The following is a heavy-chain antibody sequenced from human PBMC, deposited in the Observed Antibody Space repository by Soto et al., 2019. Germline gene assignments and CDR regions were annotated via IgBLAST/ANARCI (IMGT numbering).Heavy chain of an antibody. V-gene: IGHV4-39*01. J-gene: IGHJ4*02. CDR3: ARQRTTVVTQAYFDR. Sequence: SVTLSLTCIVSGESISSSSYYWGWIRQPPGKGSEWIGSIYYSGRTYYNPSFKSRVTISIDTSKNQSSLKLSSVTATDTAVYYCARQRTTVVTQAYFDRWGQGALVTVSS. CDR2: IYYSGRT. D-gene: IGHD2-21*02. CDR1: GESISSSSYY.